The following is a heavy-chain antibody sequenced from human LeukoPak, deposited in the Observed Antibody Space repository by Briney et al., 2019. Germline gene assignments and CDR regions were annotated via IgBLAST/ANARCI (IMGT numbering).Heavy chain of an antibody. CDR2: ISSSSSTI. CDR1: GFTFSSYS. Sequence: GGSLRLSCVASGFTFSSYSMNWVRQAPGKGLEWVSYISSSSSTIYYADSVKGRFTISRDNPKNSLYLQMNSLRAEDTAVYYCARFSSGWYVGCWGQGTLVTVSS. J-gene: IGHJ4*02. D-gene: IGHD6-19*01. CDR3: ARFSSGWYVGC. V-gene: IGHV3-48*01.